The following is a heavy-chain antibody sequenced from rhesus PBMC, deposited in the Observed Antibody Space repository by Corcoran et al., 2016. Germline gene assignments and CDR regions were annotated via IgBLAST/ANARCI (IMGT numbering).Heavy chain of an antibody. Sequence: QVQLQESGPAVVKPSETLSLTCAVSGGSISSSNWWSWIRQSPGKGLEWIGVIYGSGGSTEYNPSLKSRVTISIDTSQNQFSLKLSSVTAADTAVYYCARIASSWSNFDYWGQGVLVTVSS. J-gene: IGHJ4*01. V-gene: IGHV4-93*02. CDR3: ARIASSWSNFDY. CDR2: IYGSGGST. D-gene: IGHD6-13*01. CDR1: GGSISSSNW.